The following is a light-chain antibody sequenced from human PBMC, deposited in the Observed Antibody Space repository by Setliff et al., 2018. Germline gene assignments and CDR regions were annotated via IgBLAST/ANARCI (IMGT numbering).Light chain of an antibody. CDR1: SSDVGGYNY. Sequence: SVLTQPPSASGSPGQSVTISCTGTSSDVGGYNYVSWYQQHPGKAPKLIIYDVTERPSGVSNRFSGSKSGNTASLTISGLQAEDEADYYCCSYAGSSTVVFGGGTKVTVL. V-gene: IGLV2-23*02. J-gene: IGLJ2*01. CDR2: DVT. CDR3: CSYAGSSTVV.